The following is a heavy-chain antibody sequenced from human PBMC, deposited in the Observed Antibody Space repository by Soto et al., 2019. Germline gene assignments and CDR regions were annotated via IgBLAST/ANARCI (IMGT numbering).Heavy chain of an antibody. V-gene: IGHV5-10-1*01. D-gene: IGHD2-15*01. CDR3: ARTLGYCSGGSCYLRFVAGDSKDY. CDR1: GYSFTSYW. CDR2: IDPSDSYT. J-gene: IGHJ4*02. Sequence: PGESLKISCKGSGYSFTSYWISWVRQMPGKGLEWMGRIDPSDSYTNYSPSFQGHVTISADKSISTAYLQWSSLKASDTAMYYCARTLGYCSGGSCYLRFVAGDSKDYWGQGTLVTVS.